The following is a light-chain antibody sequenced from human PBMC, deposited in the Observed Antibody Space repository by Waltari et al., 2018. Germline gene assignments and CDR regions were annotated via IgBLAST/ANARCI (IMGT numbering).Light chain of an antibody. CDR1: NIGSKN. CDR3: QVWDSSTIWYV. J-gene: IGLJ1*01. V-gene: IGLV3-9*01. CDR2: RDS. Sequence: SYELTQPLSVSVALGQTARITCGRNNIGSKNVHWYQQKPGQAPVLVIYRDSNRPSGIPERFSGSNSGNTASLTISRAQAGDEADYYCQVWDSSTIWYVFGTGTKVTVL.